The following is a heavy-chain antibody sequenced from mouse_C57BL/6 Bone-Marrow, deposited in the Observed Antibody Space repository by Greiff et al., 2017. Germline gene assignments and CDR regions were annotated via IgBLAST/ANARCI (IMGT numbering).Heavy chain of an antibody. CDR1: GFTFSSYG. J-gene: IGHJ1*03. D-gene: IGHD1-1*01. V-gene: IGHV5-6*01. Sequence: EVMLVESGGDLVKPGGSLKLSCAASGFTFSSYGMSWVRQTPDKRLEWVATISSGGSYTYYPDSVKGRFTISRDNAKNTLYLQMSGLKSEYTAMYNCGREDGYWYFDVWGTGTTVTVAS. CDR3: GREDGYWYFDV. CDR2: ISSGGSYT.